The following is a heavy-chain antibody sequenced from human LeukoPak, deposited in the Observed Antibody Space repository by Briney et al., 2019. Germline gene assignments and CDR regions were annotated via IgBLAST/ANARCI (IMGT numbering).Heavy chain of an antibody. J-gene: IGHJ4*02. V-gene: IGHV1-2*02. CDR3: ARAVVVDPFDY. Sequence: GASVKVSCKASGYTFTSYSISWVRQAPGQGLEWMGWINPDSGGTNYAQKFQGRVTMTRDTSINTAYMELNRLKSDDTAVYYCARAVVVDPFDYWGQGALVTVSS. CDR1: GYTFTSYS. D-gene: IGHD2-21*01. CDR2: INPDSGGT.